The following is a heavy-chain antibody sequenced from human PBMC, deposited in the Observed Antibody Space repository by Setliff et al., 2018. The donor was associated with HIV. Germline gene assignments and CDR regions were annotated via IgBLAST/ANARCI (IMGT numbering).Heavy chain of an antibody. J-gene: IGHJ6*03. V-gene: IGHV4-59*11. CDR2: AYYNGQD. Sequence: SETLSLTCTVSGDSISGHFWNWIRQTPDKGLEWIGRAYYNGQDDHNPSLRSRLTISVDTSKNQFSLTLTSVTAADTAIYYCARGIAPPTRQGYYYMDVWGKGTTVTVSS. D-gene: IGHD2-21*01. CDR1: GDSISGHF. CDR3: ARGIAPPTRQGYYYMDV.